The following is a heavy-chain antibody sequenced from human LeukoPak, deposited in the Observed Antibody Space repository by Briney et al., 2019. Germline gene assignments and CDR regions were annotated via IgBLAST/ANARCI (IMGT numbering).Heavy chain of an antibody. CDR1: GFTFSGYG. J-gene: IGHJ4*02. V-gene: IGHV3-33*01. CDR3: ARDRYSYGYFDY. CDR2: IWYDGSNK. D-gene: IGHD5-18*01. Sequence: GGSLRLSCAASGFTFSGYGMHWVRQAPGKGLEWVAVIWYDGSNKYYADSVKGRFTISRDNSKNTLYLQMNSLRAEDTAVYYCARDRYSYGYFDYWGQGTLVTVSS.